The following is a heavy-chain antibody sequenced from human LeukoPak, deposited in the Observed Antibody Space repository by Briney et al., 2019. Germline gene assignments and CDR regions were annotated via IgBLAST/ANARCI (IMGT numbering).Heavy chain of an antibody. CDR2: IHDSGST. J-gene: IGHJ4*02. CDR1: GGTISSYY. Sequence: SETLSLTCTVSGGTISSYYRNWIRQPPGKGLEWIGYIHDSGSTKYNPSLKSRVTISVDTSKNQLSLKLSSVTAADTAVYYCARWYYSGWAFDYWGRGTLVTVSS. D-gene: IGHD6-19*01. CDR3: ARWYYSGWAFDY. V-gene: IGHV4-59*08.